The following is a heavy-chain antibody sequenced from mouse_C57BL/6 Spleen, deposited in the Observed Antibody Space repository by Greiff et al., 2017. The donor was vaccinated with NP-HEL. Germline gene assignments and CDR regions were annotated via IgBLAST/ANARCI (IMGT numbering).Heavy chain of an antibody. D-gene: IGHD4-1*01. CDR1: GYTFTSYD. Sequence: QVQLKESGPELVKPGASVKLSCKASGYTFTSYDINWVKQRPGQGLEWIGWIYPRDGSTKYNEKFKGKATLTVDTSSSTAYMELHSLTSEDSAVYFCARGELGRGAYYFDYWGQGTTLTVSS. CDR2: IYPRDGST. J-gene: IGHJ2*01. V-gene: IGHV1-85*01. CDR3: ARGELGRGAYYFDY.